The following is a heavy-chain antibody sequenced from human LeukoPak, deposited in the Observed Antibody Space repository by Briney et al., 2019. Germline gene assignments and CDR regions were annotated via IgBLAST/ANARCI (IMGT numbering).Heavy chain of an antibody. CDR1: GYTFTSYD. D-gene: IGHD4-17*01. V-gene: IGHV1-8*01. CDR2: MNPNSGNT. Sequence: ASVKVSCTASGYTFTSYDINWVRQATGQGLEWMGCMNPNSGNTCYAQRFQGRVTMTRNTSISTAYMELSSLRSEDTAVYYCARVNYGDYDYYYGMDVWGQGTTVTVSS. CDR3: ARVNYGDYDYYYGMDV. J-gene: IGHJ6*02.